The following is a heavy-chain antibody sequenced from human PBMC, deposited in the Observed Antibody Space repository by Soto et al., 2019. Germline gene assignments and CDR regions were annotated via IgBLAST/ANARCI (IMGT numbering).Heavy chain of an antibody. D-gene: IGHD1-20*01. CDR3: ATSQKGYNWNYFDH. CDR1: GVSISSNDYY. V-gene: IGHV4-39*01. J-gene: IGHJ4*02. Sequence: SETLSLTCTASGVSISSNDYYWGWVRQPPGKGLEWIGSLHYSGSTYYNPSLKSRVTISVDTSKNQFSLKVSGVSAADTAVYYCATSQKGYNWNYFDHWGQGALVTVSS. CDR2: LHYSGST.